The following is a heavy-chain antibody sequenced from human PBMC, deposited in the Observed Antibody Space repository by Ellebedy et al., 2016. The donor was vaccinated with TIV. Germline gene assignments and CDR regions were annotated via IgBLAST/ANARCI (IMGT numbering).Heavy chain of an antibody. Sequence: GESLKISCAASGFSFSRYWMNWVRQAPGKGLEWVAKIKGDGSDKHYVDSVKGRFTISRDNAKNSLDLQMNSLRAEDTAVYYCARDRGMEPAAMAGYYYYGMDVWGQGTTVTVSS. CDR3: ARDRGMEPAAMAGYYYYGMDV. CDR1: GFSFSRYW. D-gene: IGHD2-2*01. J-gene: IGHJ6*02. V-gene: IGHV3-7*01. CDR2: IKGDGSDK.